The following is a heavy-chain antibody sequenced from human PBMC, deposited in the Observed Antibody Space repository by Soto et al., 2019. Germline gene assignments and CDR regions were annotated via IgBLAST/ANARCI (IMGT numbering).Heavy chain of an antibody. V-gene: IGHV3-23*01. CDR1: GFTFSDCA. CDR3: AKTSLWFGELFPYYFDS. CDR2: ISGAGVST. Sequence: GGSLRLSCAASGFTFSDCAMNWVRQAPGKGLESVSAISGAGVSTYYADSVKGRFTISRDNSKNTLYLQMNSLRAEDTAVYYCAKTSLWFGELFPYYFDSWGQGTLVTSPQ. D-gene: IGHD3-10*01. J-gene: IGHJ4*02.